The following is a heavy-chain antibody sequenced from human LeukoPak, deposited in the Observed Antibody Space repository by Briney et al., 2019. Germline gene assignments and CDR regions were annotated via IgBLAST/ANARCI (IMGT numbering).Heavy chain of an antibody. D-gene: IGHD2-15*01. V-gene: IGHV3-23*01. CDR3: AKDPAALVAATSAIDY. CDR1: GFTFSSYA. CDR2: ISGSGGST. Sequence: GGSLRLSCAASGFTFSSYAMSWVRQAPGKGLEWVSAISGSGGSTYYADSVKGRFAISRDNSKNTLYLQMNSLRAEDTAVYYCAKDPAALVAATSAIDYWGQGTLVTVSS. J-gene: IGHJ4*02.